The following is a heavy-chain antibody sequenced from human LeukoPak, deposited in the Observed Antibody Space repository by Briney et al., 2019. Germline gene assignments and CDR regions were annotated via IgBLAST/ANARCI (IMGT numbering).Heavy chain of an antibody. D-gene: IGHD2-21*02. V-gene: IGHV3-23*01. J-gene: IGHJ4*02. CDR2: ISGSGSTT. CDR3: PKGRVSCAGDCYAGPPGY. CDR1: RVTFTVYV. Sequence: GGSLRLSCAPSRVTFTVYVMSWVRQAPGKGLEWVSGISGSGSTTQYADSVKGRFTISRDSSKNTLYLQMNSLRVENTAVYYCPKGRVSCAGDCYAGPPGYWGQGTLVTVSS.